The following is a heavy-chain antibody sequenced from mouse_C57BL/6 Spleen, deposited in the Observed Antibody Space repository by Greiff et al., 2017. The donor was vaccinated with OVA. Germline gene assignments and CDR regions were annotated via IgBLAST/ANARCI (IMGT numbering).Heavy chain of an antibody. CDR2: IYPGDGDT. J-gene: IGHJ2*01. CDR3: ASDYCNCVGGYYLDY. V-gene: IGHV1-80*01. D-gene: IGHD2-1*01. Sequence: QVHVKQSGAELVKPGASVKISCKASGYAFSSYWMNWVKQRPGKGLEWIGQIYPGDGDTNYNGKFKGKATLTADKSSSTAYMQLSSLTSDDSAVYFCASDYCNCVGGYYLDYWGQGTTLTVSS. CDR1: GYAFSSYW.